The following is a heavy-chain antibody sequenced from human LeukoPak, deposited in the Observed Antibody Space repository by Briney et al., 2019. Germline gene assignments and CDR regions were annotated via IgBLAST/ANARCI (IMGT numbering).Heavy chain of an antibody. D-gene: IGHD2-15*01. CDR2: IYWDSGRI. CDR1: GFTFNDYA. V-gene: IGHV3-9*01. J-gene: IGHJ4*02. Sequence: GRSLRLSCAASGFTFNDYAMHWVRQAPGKGLEWVSGIYWDSGRIDYADSVKGRFTTSRDNAKNSLYLQMNSLRAEDTALYYCAKDIGELVAATSLFDYWGQGTLVTVSS. CDR3: AKDIGELVAATSLFDY.